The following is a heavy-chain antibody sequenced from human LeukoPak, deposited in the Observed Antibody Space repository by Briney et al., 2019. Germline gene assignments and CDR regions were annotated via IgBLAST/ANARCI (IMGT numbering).Heavy chain of an antibody. CDR2: ISYDGSNK. Sequence: GGSLRLSCAASGFTFSSYAMHWVRQAPGKGLEWVAVISYDGSNKYCADSVKGRFTISRDNSKNTLYLQMNSLRAEDTAVHYCARDRGVREFDYWGQGTPVTVSS. CDR1: GFTFSSYA. D-gene: IGHD1-1*01. V-gene: IGHV3-30-3*01. CDR3: ARDRGVREFDY. J-gene: IGHJ4*02.